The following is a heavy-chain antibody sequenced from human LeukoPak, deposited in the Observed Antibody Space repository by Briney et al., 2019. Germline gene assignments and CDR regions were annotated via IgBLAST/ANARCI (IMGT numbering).Heavy chain of an antibody. J-gene: IGHJ4*02. CDR1: GFTFSDAW. CDR2: MSGSAGNT. Sequence: HPGGSLRLSCAASGFTFSDAWMSWVRQAPGKGLEWVSAMSGSAGNTYYADSVRGRITISRDSSKNMLYLEMNSLRAEDTAVYYCAKDGEGFLEWSPPLGYWGLGTPVTVSS. D-gene: IGHD3-3*01. CDR3: AKDGEGFLEWSPPLGY. V-gene: IGHV3-23*01.